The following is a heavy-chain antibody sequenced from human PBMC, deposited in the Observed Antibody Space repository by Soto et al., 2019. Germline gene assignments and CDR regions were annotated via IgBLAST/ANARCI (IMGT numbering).Heavy chain of an antibody. V-gene: IGHV3-11*06. CDR3: VRDSARIVVVPRVDGDNWLDP. Sequence: GGSLRRSCAASGFTFSDYFMSWIRQAPGKGLEWVSFISGSSDNIKYADSVKGRFTISRDNAKNSLYLQMNSLRAEDTAVYYCVRDSARIVVVPRVDGDNWLDPWGQGTLVTVSS. CDR1: GFTFSDYF. J-gene: IGHJ5*02. D-gene: IGHD2-2*01. CDR2: ISGSSDNI.